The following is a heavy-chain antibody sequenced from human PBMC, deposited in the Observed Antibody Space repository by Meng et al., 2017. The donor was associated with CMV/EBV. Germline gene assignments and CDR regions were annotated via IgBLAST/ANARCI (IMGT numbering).Heavy chain of an antibody. D-gene: IGHD2-15*01. CDR2: INWNGGST. Sequence: FTFDDYGMSWVRRAPGKGLEWVSGINWNGGSTGYADSVKGRFTISRDNAKNSLYLQMNSLRAEDTALYYCARGRSIVVVVAATPFDYWGQGTLVTVSS. J-gene: IGHJ4*02. CDR1: FTFDDYG. V-gene: IGHV3-20*03. CDR3: ARGRSIVVVVAATPFDY.